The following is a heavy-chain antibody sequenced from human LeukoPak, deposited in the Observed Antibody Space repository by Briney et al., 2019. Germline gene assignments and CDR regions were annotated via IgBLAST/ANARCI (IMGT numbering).Heavy chain of an antibody. CDR2: INSDGSST. Sequence: PGGSLRLSCAASGFTFSSYWMHWVRQAPGKGLVWVSRINSDGSSTSYADSVKGRFTISRDNAKNTLYLQMHSLRAEDTAVYYCARGTLGYCSGGSCPTYYHYYYMDVWGKGTTVTVSS. V-gene: IGHV3-74*01. CDR1: GFTFSSYW. D-gene: IGHD2-15*01. CDR3: ARGTLGYCSGGSCPTYYHYYYMDV. J-gene: IGHJ6*03.